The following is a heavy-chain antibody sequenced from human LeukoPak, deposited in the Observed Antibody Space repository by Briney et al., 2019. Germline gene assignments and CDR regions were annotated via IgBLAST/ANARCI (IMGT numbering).Heavy chain of an antibody. CDR2: ITGSGGST. V-gene: IGHV3-23*01. CDR1: GFTFNNFA. CDR3: AKTGQFDY. Sequence: GGSLRLSRAASGFTFNNFAMSWVRLAPGKGLEWVSSITGSGGSTYYADSVKGRFTISRDNSKNTLYVQMNSLRAEDTAVYYRAKTGQFDYWGQGTLVTVSS. J-gene: IGHJ4*02.